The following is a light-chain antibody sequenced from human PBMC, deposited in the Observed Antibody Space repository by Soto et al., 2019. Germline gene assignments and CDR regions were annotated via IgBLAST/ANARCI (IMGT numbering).Light chain of an antibody. V-gene: IGKV3-20*01. J-gene: IGKJ5*01. CDR1: QSFSSNY. CDR2: GAS. Sequence: EIVLTQSPGTLSLSPGEGATLSCRASQSFSSNYLAWYQQKPGQAPRLLTYGASSRATGIPDRFSGSGSGTDFTLTISRLEPEDFAVYFCQQYDSSPLFGQGTRLEIK. CDR3: QQYDSSPL.